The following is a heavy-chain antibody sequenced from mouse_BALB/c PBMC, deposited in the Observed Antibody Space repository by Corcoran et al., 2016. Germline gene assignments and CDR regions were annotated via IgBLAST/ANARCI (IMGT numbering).Heavy chain of an antibody. CDR2: IEPANGNT. V-gene: IGHV14-3*02. D-gene: IGHD2-1*01. CDR1: GFNIKDTY. Sequence: EVQLQQSGAELVKPGASVKLSCTASGFNIKDTYMHRVKQRPEQGLEWIGRIEPANGNTKYDPKFQGKATMTADTSSNTVYLQLSSLQSEATAVYYCGRAREGNYVVYWGKGTTLTVSS. J-gene: IGHJ2*01. CDR3: GRAREGNYVVY.